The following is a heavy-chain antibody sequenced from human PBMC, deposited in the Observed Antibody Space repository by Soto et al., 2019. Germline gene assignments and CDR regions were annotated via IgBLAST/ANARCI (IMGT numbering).Heavy chain of an antibody. J-gene: IGHJ6*04. CDR2: RYWDDTR. CDR3: AHYTTDTYFDV. Sequence: QITLKESSPTLVKPTQTLTLTCSFSGFSLYTGGVGVGWIRQPPGKALEWLALRYWDDTRRYNPSLKNTLTIAKDTSENQVVLTVTDMGPVDTGTYFCAHYTTDTYFDVWGKGATVTVSS. D-gene: IGHD1-1*01. CDR1: GFSLYTGGVG. V-gene: IGHV2-5*02.